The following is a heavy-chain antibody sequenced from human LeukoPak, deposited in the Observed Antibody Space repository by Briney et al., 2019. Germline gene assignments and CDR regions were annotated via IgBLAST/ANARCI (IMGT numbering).Heavy chain of an antibody. D-gene: IGHD3-22*01. J-gene: IGHJ4*02. CDR1: GFTFSSYA. CDR3: AKMDYYDSSGYPPVDY. V-gene: IGHV3-23*01. CDR2: ISGSGGST. Sequence: GGSLRLSCAASGFTFSSYAMSWVRQAPGKWLEWVSAISGSGGSTYYADSVKGRFTISRDNSKNTLYLQMNSLGAEDTAVYYCAKMDYYDSSGYPPVDYWGQGTLVTVSS.